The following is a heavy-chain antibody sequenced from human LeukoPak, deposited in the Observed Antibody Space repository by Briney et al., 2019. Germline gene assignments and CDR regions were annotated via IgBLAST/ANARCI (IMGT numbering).Heavy chain of an antibody. V-gene: IGHV4-59*01. Sequence: SETLSLTCTVSGGSISSYYWSWIRQPPGKGLEWIGYTYYSGSTNYNPPLKSRATISVDTSKNQSSLKLSSVTAADTAVYYCARDNWNYGSSMDVWGQGTTVTVSS. CDR3: ARDNWNYGSSMDV. CDR1: GGSISSYY. J-gene: IGHJ6*02. CDR2: TYYSGST. D-gene: IGHD1-7*01.